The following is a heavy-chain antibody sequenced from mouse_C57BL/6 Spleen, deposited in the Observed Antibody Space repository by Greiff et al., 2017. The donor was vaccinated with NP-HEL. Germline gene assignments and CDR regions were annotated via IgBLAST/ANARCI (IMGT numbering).Heavy chain of an antibody. V-gene: IGHV8-12*01. D-gene: IGHD1-1*01. CDR3: ARSRTTVVAPYYYAMDY. CDR2: IYWDDDK. J-gene: IGHJ4*01. Sequence: QVTLKESGPGILQSSQTLSLTCSFSGFSLSTSGMGVSWIRQPSGKGLEWLAHIYWDDDKRYNPSLKSRLTISKDTSRNQVFLKITSVDTADTATYYCARSRTTVVAPYYYAMDYWGQGTSVTVSS. CDR1: GFSLSTSGMG.